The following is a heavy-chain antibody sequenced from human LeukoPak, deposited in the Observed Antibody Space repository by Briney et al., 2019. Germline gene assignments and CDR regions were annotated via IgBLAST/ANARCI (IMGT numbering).Heavy chain of an antibody. D-gene: IGHD6-13*01. CDR3: ARVGYSSSWFYYYYMDV. Sequence: MPSETLSLTCTVSGGSISSYYWSWIRQPPGKGLEWIGYIYYIGSTNYNPSLKSRVTISVDTSKNQFSLKLSSVTAADTAVYYCARVGYSSSWFYYYYMDVWGKGTTVTVSS. CDR1: GGSISSYY. J-gene: IGHJ6*03. CDR2: IYYIGST. V-gene: IGHV4-59*01.